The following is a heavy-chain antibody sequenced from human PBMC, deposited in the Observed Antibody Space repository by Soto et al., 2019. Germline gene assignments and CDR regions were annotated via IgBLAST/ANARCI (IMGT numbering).Heavy chain of an antibody. Sequence: QVQLVQSGSEVKKPGASVKVSCKASGYSFTSYYLHWVRQAPGQGLEWMGIINPGSQLTNYEQSLQGRVTITADTSTRTVYMELSGLTSEDTAVYFCARMKLARLDHWGQGTLVTVSS. CDR3: ARMKLARLDH. J-gene: IGHJ4*02. V-gene: IGHV1-46*01. CDR1: GYSFTSYY. CDR2: INPGSQLT.